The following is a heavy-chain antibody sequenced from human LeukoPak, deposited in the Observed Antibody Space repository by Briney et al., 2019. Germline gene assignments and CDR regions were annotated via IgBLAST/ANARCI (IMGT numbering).Heavy chain of an antibody. D-gene: IGHD6-19*01. CDR2: IYYSWST. CDR1: GGSISSYY. Sequence: PSETLSPTCTVSGGSISSYYWSWIRQPPGKGLEWIGYIYYSWSTNYNPSLKSRVTISVDTSKNQFSLKLSSVTAADTAVYYCATRSGWSRYYYYGMDVWGQGTTVTVSS. CDR3: ATRSGWSRYYYYGMDV. V-gene: IGHV4-59*08. J-gene: IGHJ6*02.